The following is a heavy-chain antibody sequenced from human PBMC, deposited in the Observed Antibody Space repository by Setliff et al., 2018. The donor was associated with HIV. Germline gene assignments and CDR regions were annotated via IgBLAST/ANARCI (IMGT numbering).Heavy chain of an antibody. J-gene: IGHJ4*02. Sequence: GGSLRLSCAASGFNFNNAWMSWVRQAPGRGLEWVGLIKSKTDGGTTDYAAPVKDRFTISRDDSKNTLYLQMNSLKSEDTAVYYCATVAHSSALDYWGQGTLVTVSS. CDR1: GFNFNNAW. D-gene: IGHD6-19*01. CDR3: ATVAHSSALDY. V-gene: IGHV3-15*01. CDR2: IKSKTDGGTT.